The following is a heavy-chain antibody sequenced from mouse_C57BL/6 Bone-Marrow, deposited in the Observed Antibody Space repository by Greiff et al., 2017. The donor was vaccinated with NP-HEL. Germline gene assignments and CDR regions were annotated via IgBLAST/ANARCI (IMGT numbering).Heavy chain of an antibody. CDR1: GYTFTDYY. CDR2: INPYNGGT. D-gene: IGHD2-4*01. Sequence: EVKLVESGPVLVKPGASVKMSCKASGYTFTDYYMNWVKQSHGKSLEWIGVINPYNGGTSYNQKFKGKATLTVDKSSSTAYMELNSLTSEDSAVYYCAREDYDPFDYWGQGTTLTVSS. V-gene: IGHV1-19*01. CDR3: AREDYDPFDY. J-gene: IGHJ2*01.